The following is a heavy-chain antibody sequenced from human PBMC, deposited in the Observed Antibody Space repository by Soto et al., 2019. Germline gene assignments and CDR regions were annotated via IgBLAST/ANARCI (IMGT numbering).Heavy chain of an antibody. CDR1: GDSVSSNTSS. CDR2: TYFRPKWYN. J-gene: IGHJ5*02. D-gene: IGHD5-12*01. V-gene: IGHV6-1*01. Sequence: SQTLSLTCAISGDSVSSNTSSWNWIRQSPSRGLEWLGRTYFRPKWYNDYAVSVKSRIIINPDTSNNQGDRQLNSVTPEDTAVYFCAKGDNLGKKTGYAFDPWGQGIMVTVSS. CDR3: AKGDNLGKKTGYAFDP.